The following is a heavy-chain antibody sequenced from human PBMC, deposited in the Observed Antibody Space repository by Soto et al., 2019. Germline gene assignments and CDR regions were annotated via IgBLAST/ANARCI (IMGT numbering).Heavy chain of an antibody. CDR3: ARVRYCSSTSCSLRYAFDI. D-gene: IGHD2-2*01. CDR1: GFTFSDYY. CDR2: ISGSRSYT. V-gene: IGHV3-11*05. Sequence: QVQLVESGGGLVKPGGSLRLSCAASGFTFSDYYMSWIRQAPGKGLEWVSYISGSRSYTNYADSVKGRFTISRDNAKNSLYLQMNSLRAEDTAVYYCARVRYCSSTSCSLRYAFDIWCKGTMVTVSS. J-gene: IGHJ3*02.